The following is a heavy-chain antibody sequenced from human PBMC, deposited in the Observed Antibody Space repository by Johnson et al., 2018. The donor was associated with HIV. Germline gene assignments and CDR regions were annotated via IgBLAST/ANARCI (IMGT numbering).Heavy chain of an antibody. CDR1: GFTFSSYA. J-gene: IGHJ3*02. CDR3: ASLGLDLLVKAPLSVVFDAFDI. CDR2: ISYDGSNK. Sequence: QVQLVESGGGVVQPGRSLRLSCAASGFTFSSYAMHWVRQAPGKGLEWVAVISYDGSNKYYADSVKRRFTISRDNSKNTLYLQMNSLRAEDTAVYYCASLGLDLLVKAPLSVVFDAFDIWGQGTMVTVSS. V-gene: IGHV3-30-3*01. D-gene: IGHD3-16*01.